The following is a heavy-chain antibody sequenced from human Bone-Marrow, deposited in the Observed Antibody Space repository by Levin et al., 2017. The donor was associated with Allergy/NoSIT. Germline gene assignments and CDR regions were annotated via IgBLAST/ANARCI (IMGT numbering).Heavy chain of an antibody. Sequence: GESLKISCAASGFTFSSYSMNWVRQAPGKGLEWVSSISSSSSYIYYADSVKGRFTISRDNAKNSLYLQMNSLRAEDTAVYYCARVNCSGGSCYSDYWGQGTLVTVSS. CDR1: GFTFSSYS. CDR2: ISSSSSYI. D-gene: IGHD2-15*01. J-gene: IGHJ4*02. V-gene: IGHV3-21*01. CDR3: ARVNCSGGSCYSDY.